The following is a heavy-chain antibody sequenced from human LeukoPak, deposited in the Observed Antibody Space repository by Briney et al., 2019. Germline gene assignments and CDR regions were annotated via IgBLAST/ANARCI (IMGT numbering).Heavy chain of an antibody. V-gene: IGHV3-30*02. CDR3: AKEGTSSVPSDFDY. Sequence: PGGSLRLPCAASGFTFSSYNMHWVRQASGKGLEWVASVRYDGSETESADSVKGRFTISRDNSKNTLYLQMNSLRAEDTAVYYCAKEGTSSVPSDFDYWGQGILVTVSS. J-gene: IGHJ4*02. CDR1: GFTFSSYN. D-gene: IGHD1-1*01. CDR2: VRYDGSET.